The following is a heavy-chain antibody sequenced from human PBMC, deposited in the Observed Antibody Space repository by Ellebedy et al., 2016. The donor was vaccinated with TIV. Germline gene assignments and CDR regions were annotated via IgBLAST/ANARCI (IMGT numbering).Heavy chain of an antibody. D-gene: IGHD2-15*01. CDR2: INPNSGGT. J-gene: IGHJ5*02. V-gene: IGHV1-2*02. Sequence: AASVKVSCKASGYTFTGYYMHWVRQAPGQGLEWMGWINPNSGGTNYAQKFQGRVTMTRDTSISTAYMELSRLRSDDTAVYYCARDLESSGAMFDPWGQGTLVTVSS. CDR3: ARDLESSGAMFDP. CDR1: GYTFTGYY.